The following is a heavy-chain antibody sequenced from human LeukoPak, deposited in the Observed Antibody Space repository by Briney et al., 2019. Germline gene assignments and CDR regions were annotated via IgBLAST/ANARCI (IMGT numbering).Heavy chain of an antibody. CDR3: ARAAGLELSV. CDR1: GGTFSSYA. CDR2: IIPILGIA. Sequence: GASVKVSCKASGGTFSSYAISWVRQAPGQRLEWMGRIIPILGIANYAQKFQGRVTITADKSTSTAYMELSSLRSEDTAVYYCARAAGLELSVWGQGTLVTVSS. V-gene: IGHV1-69*04. D-gene: IGHD1-7*01. J-gene: IGHJ4*02.